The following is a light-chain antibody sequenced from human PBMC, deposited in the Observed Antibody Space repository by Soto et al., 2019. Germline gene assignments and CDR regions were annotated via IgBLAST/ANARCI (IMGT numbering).Light chain of an antibody. J-gene: IGKJ5*01. Sequence: IVFTQSPSTVSLSPGERATLSCRASQSVSSRLAWYQHKPGQAPRLLISGASSRATGIPDRFSGSGSGTDFTLTISRLEPEDFALYYCQQYGGSPITFGQGTRLEI. CDR3: QQYGGSPIT. CDR1: QSVSSR. CDR2: GAS. V-gene: IGKV3-20*01.